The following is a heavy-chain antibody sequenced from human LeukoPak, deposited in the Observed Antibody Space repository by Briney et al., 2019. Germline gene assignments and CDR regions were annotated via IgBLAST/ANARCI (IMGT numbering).Heavy chain of an antibody. J-gene: IGHJ4*02. CDR2: INHSGST. V-gene: IGHV4-34*01. D-gene: IGHD6-13*01. Sequence: SETLSLTCAVYGGSFSGYYWSWIRQPPGKGPEWIGEINHSGSTNYNPSLKSLVSISVDSSKNQFSLKLSSVTAADTAVYYCARGSDTAAGLYWGQGTLVTVSS. CDR3: ARGSDTAAGLY. CDR1: GGSFSGYY.